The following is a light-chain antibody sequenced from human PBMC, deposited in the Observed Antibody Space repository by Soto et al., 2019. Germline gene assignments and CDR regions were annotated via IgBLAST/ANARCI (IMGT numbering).Light chain of an antibody. Sequence: SYDLTQPPSVSVAAGQAGRITCGGNNIGSKSVHWYQQKPGQAPVLVVYDDSDRPSGIPERFSGSNSGNTATLTISRVEAGDEADYYCQVWDSSSDPYVFGTGTKVTVL. CDR1: NIGSKS. CDR3: QVWDSSSDPYV. J-gene: IGLJ1*01. CDR2: DDS. V-gene: IGLV3-21*02.